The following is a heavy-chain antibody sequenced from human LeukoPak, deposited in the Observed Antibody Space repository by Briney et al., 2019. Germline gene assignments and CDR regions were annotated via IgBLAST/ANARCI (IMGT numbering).Heavy chain of an antibody. J-gene: IGHJ3*02. V-gene: IGHV1-69*05. CDR3: AVCIAVAPTKNAFDI. D-gene: IGHD6-19*01. CDR2: IIPIFGTA. CDR1: GGTFSSYA. Sequence: SVKVSCKASGGTFSSYAISWVRQAPGQGLEWMGRIIPIFGTANYAQKFQGRVTITTDESTSTVYMELSSMRSEDTAVYYCAVCIAVAPTKNAFDIWGQGTMVTVSS.